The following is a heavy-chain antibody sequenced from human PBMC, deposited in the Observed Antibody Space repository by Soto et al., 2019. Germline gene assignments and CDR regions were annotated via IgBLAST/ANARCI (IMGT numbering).Heavy chain of an antibody. CDR3: ASGKEQPGGKYYFDY. CDR2: IYYSGST. Sequence: SETLSLTCTVSGGSISSYYWSWIRQPPGKGLEWIGYIYYSGSTNYNPSLKSRVTISVDTSKNQFSLKLSSVTAADTVVYYCASGKEQPGGKYYFDYWGQGTLVTVS. V-gene: IGHV4-59*01. D-gene: IGHD1-1*01. CDR1: GGSISSYY. J-gene: IGHJ4*02.